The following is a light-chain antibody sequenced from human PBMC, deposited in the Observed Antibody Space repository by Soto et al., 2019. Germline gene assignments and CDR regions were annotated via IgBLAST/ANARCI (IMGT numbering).Light chain of an antibody. CDR1: SSNIGAGYD. Sequence: QSVLTQPPSVSGAPGQRVTISCTGSSSNIGAGYDVHWYQRLPGTAPKLLIYGNINRPSGVPDRFSGSKSGASVSLAITGLQADDEADYYCQSYDSGLSGSVFGGGTKVTVL. CDR2: GNI. J-gene: IGLJ2*01. CDR3: QSYDSGLSGSV. V-gene: IGLV1-40*01.